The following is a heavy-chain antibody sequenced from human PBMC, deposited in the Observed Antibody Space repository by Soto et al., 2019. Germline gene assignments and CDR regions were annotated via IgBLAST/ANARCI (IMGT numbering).Heavy chain of an antibody. CDR3: AREDIVVVPAAIGRYYYGMDV. D-gene: IGHD2-2*02. V-gene: IGHV3-33*01. CDR2: IWYDGSNK. CDR1: GFTFSSYG. Sequence: VGSLRLSCAASGFTFSSYGVHWVRQAPGKGLEWVAVIWYDGSNKYYADSVKGRFAISRDNSKNTLYLQMNSLRAEDTAVYYCAREDIVVVPAAIGRYYYGMDVWGQGTTVTVS. J-gene: IGHJ6*02.